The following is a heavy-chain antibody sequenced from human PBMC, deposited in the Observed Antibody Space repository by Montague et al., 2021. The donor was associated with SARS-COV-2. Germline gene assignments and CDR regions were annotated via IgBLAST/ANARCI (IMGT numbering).Heavy chain of an antibody. J-gene: IGHJ4*02. D-gene: IGHD6-13*01. Sequence: PALVKPTQTLTLTCTFSGFSLSTSGVGVGWIRQPPGKALEWLAFXYWDDDKSYSPSLKSRLTITKDTSKNQVVLTMTNMDPVDTATYYCAHRKVLAAAWDYWGQGTLVTVSS. CDR2: XYWDDDK. V-gene: IGHV2-5*02. CDR3: AHRKVLAAAWDY. CDR1: GFSLSTSGVG.